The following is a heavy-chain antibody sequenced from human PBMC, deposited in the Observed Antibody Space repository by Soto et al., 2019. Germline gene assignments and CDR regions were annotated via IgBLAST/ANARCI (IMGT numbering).Heavy chain of an antibody. J-gene: IGHJ1*01. CDR3: ARGTGIAVAGSQYFQH. CDR2: INHSGST. V-gene: IGHV4-34*01. Sequence: SETLSLTCAVYGGSFSGYYWSWIRQPPGKGLEWIGEINHSGSTNYNPSLKSRVTISVDTSKNQFSLKLSSVTAADTAVYYCARGTGIAVAGSQYFQHWGQGTLVTVSS. D-gene: IGHD6-19*01. CDR1: GGSFSGYY.